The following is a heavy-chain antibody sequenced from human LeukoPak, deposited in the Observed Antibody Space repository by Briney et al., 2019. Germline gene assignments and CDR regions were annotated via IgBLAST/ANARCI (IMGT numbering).Heavy chain of an antibody. CDR3: TRTPDDMVRDPNYYYYYGMDV. V-gene: IGHV3-49*04. Sequence: GGSLRLSCAVSGFTFTSYAMSWVRQAPGKGLEWVGFIRSKAYGGTTEYAASVKGRFTISRDDSKSIAYLQMNSLKTEDTAVYYCTRTPDDMVRDPNYYYYYGMDVWGKGTTVTVSS. CDR2: IRSKAYGGTT. D-gene: IGHD3-10*01. J-gene: IGHJ6*04. CDR1: GFTFTSYA.